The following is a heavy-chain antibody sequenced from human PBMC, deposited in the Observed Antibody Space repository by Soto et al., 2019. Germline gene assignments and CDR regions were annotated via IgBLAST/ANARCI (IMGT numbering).Heavy chain of an antibody. V-gene: IGHV4-39*01. CDR3: ARHTVEMATLYYFDY. J-gene: IGHJ4*02. D-gene: IGHD5-12*01. CDR2: IYYSGST. CDR1: GGSISNSSYY. Sequence: SETLSLTCTASGGSISNSSYYWGWIRQPPGKGLEWIGSIYYSGSTYYNPSLKSRVTISVDTSKNQFSLKLSSVTAADTAVYYCARHTVEMATLYYFDYWGQGTLVTVSS.